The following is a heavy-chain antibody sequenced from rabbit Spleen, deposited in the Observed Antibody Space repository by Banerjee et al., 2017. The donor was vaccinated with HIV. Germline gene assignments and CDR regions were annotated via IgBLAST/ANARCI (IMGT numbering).Heavy chain of an antibody. CDR3: ARDGAGGSYFAL. D-gene: IGHD8-1*01. Sequence: QSLEESGGDLVKPGASLTLTCTASGFSFIAGYYMNWVRQAPGKGLEWIGYIDPLFGITYYANWVNGRFSISRENAQNTVFLQMTSLTAADTATYFCARDGAGGSYFALWGQGTLVTVS. CDR2: IDPLFGIT. V-gene: IGHV1S40*01. CDR1: GFSFIAGYY. J-gene: IGHJ4*01.